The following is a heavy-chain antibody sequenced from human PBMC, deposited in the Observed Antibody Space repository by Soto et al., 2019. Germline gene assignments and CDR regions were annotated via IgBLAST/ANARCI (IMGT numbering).Heavy chain of an antibody. V-gene: IGHV3-21*01. D-gene: IGHD6-19*01. CDR1: GFTFSSYS. CDR3: AREGIAVAGYSFDY. Sequence: EVQLVESGGGLVKPGGSLRLSCAASGFTFSSYSMNWVRQAPGKGLEWVSSISSSSSYIYYEDSVKGRFTISRDNAKNSLYLQMTSLRAEDTAVYYCAREGIAVAGYSFDYWGQGTLVTVSS. J-gene: IGHJ4*02. CDR2: ISSSSSYI.